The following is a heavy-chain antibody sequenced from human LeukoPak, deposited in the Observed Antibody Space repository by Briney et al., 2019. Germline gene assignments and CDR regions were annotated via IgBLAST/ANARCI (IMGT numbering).Heavy chain of an antibody. CDR1: GGSIRSYY. J-gene: IGHJ4*02. CDR2: AYYSGST. D-gene: IGHD3-22*01. Sequence: PSETLSLTCTVSGGSIRSYYWSWIRQPPGKGLEWIGYAYYSGSTNYNPSLKSRVTISVDTSKNQFSLRLSSVTSADTAVYYCAREGGSYDSSGYYSLHYYFDYWGQGTLVTVSS. CDR3: AREGGSYDSSGYYSLHYYFDY. V-gene: IGHV4-59*01.